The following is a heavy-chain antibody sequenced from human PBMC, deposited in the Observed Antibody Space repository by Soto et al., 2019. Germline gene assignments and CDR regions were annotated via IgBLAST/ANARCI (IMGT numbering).Heavy chain of an antibody. J-gene: IGHJ4*02. CDR3: ARRPISGDYHYYVDY. CDR2: IIPIFGTA. CDR1: GGTFSSYA. D-gene: IGHD4-17*01. Sequence: QVQLVQSGAEVKKPGSSVKVSCKASGGTFSSYAISWVRQAPGQGLEWMGGIIPIFGTANYAQKFQGRVTITADESTSTAYMALSSLRSEATAVYYCARRPISGDYHYYVDYWGQGPLVTVSS. V-gene: IGHV1-69*01.